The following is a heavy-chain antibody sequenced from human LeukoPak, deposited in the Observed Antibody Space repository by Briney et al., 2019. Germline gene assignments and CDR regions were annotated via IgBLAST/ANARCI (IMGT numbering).Heavy chain of an antibody. V-gene: IGHV3-21*01. CDR1: GFTFSSYS. J-gene: IGHJ5*02. CDR3: ARSKFP. CDR2: ISGSGGST. Sequence: GGTLRLSCAASGFTFSSYSMNWVRQAPGKGLEWVSAISGSGGSTYYADSVKGRFTISRDNAKNSVYLQMNSLRVEDTAVYYCARSKFPWGQGTLVTVSS.